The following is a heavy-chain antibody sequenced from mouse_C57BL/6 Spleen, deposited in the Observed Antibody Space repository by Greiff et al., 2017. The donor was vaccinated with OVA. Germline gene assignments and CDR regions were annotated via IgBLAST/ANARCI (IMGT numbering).Heavy chain of an antibody. CDR1: GYAFTSYW. J-gene: IGHJ2*01. CDR2: IYPGDGDT. V-gene: IGHV1-80*01. Sequence: VQLQESGAELVKPGASVKISCKASGYAFTSYWVNWVKQRPGKGFEWIGQIYPGDGDTNYNGKFKGKDKLTADKSSSTAYMQLSSLTSEDSAIYFCARGLPADDWGKGTTLTVSS. CDR3: ARGLPADD.